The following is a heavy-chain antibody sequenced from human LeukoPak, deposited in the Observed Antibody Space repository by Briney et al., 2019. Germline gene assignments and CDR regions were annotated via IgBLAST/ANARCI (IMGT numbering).Heavy chain of an antibody. CDR3: ARENDRYGRIAY. J-gene: IGHJ4*02. V-gene: IGHV4-59*01. D-gene: IGHD5-18*01. CDR1: GGSISSYY. Sequence: SETLSLTCTVSGGSISSYYWSWVRQPPGKGLEWIGYVSYSGSTDYNPSLKSRVIISIDTSKNQFSLRLSSVTAADTAVYYCARENDRYGRIAYWGQGTQVTVSS. CDR2: VSYSGST.